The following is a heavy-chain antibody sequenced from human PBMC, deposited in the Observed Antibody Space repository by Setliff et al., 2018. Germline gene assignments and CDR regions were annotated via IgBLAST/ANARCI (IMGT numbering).Heavy chain of an antibody. CDR3: ARGHEYSNYVYSWFGP. D-gene: IGHD4-4*01. CDR2: INNYNFNT. Sequence: ASVKVSCKSSGFTFTDYGITWVRQVPGQGLEWMGWINNYNFNTQYAQKFQGRVTITRDTSASTAYMELSSLRSEDTALYYCARGHEYSNYVYSWFGPWGRGTQVTVSS. J-gene: IGHJ5*02. CDR1: GFTFTDYG. V-gene: IGHV1-18*01.